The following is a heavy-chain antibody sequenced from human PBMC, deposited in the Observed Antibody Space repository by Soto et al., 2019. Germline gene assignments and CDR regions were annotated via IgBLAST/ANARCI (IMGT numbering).Heavy chain of an antibody. J-gene: IGHJ6*02. Sequence: SGPTLVNPTQTLTLTCTFSGISLSTSAVCVIWIRQPPGKALEWLPLIEWGDDEYYSTSLKTRLTISKDTSKNHVVLTMTNMDPMDTATHYCARNRASYSSGWSYYYGMDVWGQGTTVTAP. V-gene: IGHV2-70*12. CDR1: GISLSTSAVC. CDR3: ARNRASYSSGWSYYYGMDV. D-gene: IGHD6-19*01. CDR2: IEWGDDE.